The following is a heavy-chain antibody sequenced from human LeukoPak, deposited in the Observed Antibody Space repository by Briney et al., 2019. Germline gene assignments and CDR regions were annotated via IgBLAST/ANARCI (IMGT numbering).Heavy chain of an antibody. J-gene: IGHJ4*02. V-gene: IGHV3-48*03. CDR2: ISSSGTTK. CDR1: GFTFSSYE. D-gene: IGHD3-16*01. Sequence: GGSLRLSCVASGFTFSSYEMNWVRQAPGKGLEWISYISSSGTTKYYADSVKGRFTISRDNAKNSLYLQMNSLRAEDTAVYYCARDPAVSYDYVWGSFAGYWGQGTLVTVSS. CDR3: ARDPAVSYDYVWGSFAGY.